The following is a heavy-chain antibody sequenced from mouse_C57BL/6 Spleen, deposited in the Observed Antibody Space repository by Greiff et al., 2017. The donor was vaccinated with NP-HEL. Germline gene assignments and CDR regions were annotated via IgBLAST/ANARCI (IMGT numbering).Heavy chain of an antibody. CDR1: GYTFTSYW. D-gene: IGHD2-4*01. Sequence: VQLQQSGAELVKPGASVKLSCKASGYTFTSYWMHWVKQRPGQGLEWIGMIHPNSGSTNYNEKFKSKATLTVDKSSSTAYMQLSSLTSEDSAVYYCARPYDYAYWYFDVWGTGTTVTVSS. CDR3: ARPYDYAYWYFDV. CDR2: IHPNSGST. J-gene: IGHJ1*03. V-gene: IGHV1-64*01.